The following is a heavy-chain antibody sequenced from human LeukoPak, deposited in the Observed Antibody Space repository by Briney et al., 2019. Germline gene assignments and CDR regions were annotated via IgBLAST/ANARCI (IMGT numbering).Heavy chain of an antibody. D-gene: IGHD2-2*01. CDR2: FDPEDGET. Sequence: ASVKVSCKVSGYTLTELSMHWVRQAPGKGLEWMGGFDPEDGETIYAQKFQGRVTMTEDTSTDTAYMELSSLRSEDTAVYYCATISAYCSSTSCYPPIWGQGTLVTVSS. J-gene: IGHJ4*02. V-gene: IGHV1-24*01. CDR1: GYTLTELS. CDR3: ATISAYCSSTSCYPPI.